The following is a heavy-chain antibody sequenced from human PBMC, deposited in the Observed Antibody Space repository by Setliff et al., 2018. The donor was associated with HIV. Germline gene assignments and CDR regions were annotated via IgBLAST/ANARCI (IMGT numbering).Heavy chain of an antibody. CDR1: GGSISSYY. V-gene: IGHV4-59*08. Sequence: SETLSLTCTVSGGSISSYYWSWIRQPPGKGLEWIGYISYSGSTNYNMSLWSRVTISLDASRNQFSLELISVTAADTAVYYCARHILSGTTVTNSWFDPWGQGTLVTVSS. CDR3: ARHILSGTTVTNSWFDP. J-gene: IGHJ5*02. CDR2: ISYSGST. D-gene: IGHD4-17*01.